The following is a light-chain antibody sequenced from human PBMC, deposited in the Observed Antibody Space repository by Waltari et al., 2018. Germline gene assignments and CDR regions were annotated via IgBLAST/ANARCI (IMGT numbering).Light chain of an antibody. J-gene: IGLJ1*01. CDR3: NSRDRSGNHLGV. CDR2: GKD. V-gene: IGLV3-19*01. Sequence: SSELTQDPAVSVALGQTVRITCHGDSLSGYFASWYQQKPGQAPLLVIYGKDSRPAGIPDRFSGSSSGNTASLTITGAQAEDEADYYCNSRDRSGNHLGVFGTGTKVTVL. CDR1: SLSGYF.